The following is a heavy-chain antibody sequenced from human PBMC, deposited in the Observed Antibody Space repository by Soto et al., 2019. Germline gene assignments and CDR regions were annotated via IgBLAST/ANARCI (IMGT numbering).Heavy chain of an antibody. CDR2: ISGSGGST. D-gene: IGHD2-15*01. CDR3: AKAPIGYCSGGSCYSHYFDY. Sequence: GSLRLSCAASGFTFSSYAMSWVRQAPGKGLEWVSAISGSGGSTYYADSVKGRFTISRDNSKNTLYLQMNSLRAEDTAVYYCAKAPIGYCSGGSCYSHYFDYWGQGTLVTVSS. CDR1: GFTFSSYA. J-gene: IGHJ4*02. V-gene: IGHV3-23*01.